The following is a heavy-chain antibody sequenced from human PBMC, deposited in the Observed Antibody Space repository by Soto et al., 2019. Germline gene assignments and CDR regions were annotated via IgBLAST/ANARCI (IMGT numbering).Heavy chain of an antibody. CDR1: GYTFTSYA. CDR2: INAGNGNT. Sequence: ASVKVSCKASGYTFTSYAMHWVRQAPGQRLEWMGWINAGNGNTKYSQKFQGRVTITRDTSASTAYMELSSLRSEDTAVYYCARRYYDFWSGLNDAFDIWGQGTMVTVSS. D-gene: IGHD3-3*01. V-gene: IGHV1-3*01. CDR3: ARRYYDFWSGLNDAFDI. J-gene: IGHJ3*02.